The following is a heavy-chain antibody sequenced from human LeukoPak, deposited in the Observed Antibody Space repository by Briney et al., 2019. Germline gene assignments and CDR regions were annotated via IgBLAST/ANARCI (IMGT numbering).Heavy chain of an antibody. V-gene: IGHV3-7*01. CDR3: ARARFETTVTALVRKKNYYYYYMDV. J-gene: IGHJ6*03. CDR2: IKQDGSEK. Sequence: PGGSLRLSCAASGFTLISYWMTWVRQAPGKWLEWVANIKQDGSEKYYVDSVKGRFTISRDNAKNSLYLQMNSLRVEDTAVYYCARARFETTVTALVRKKNYYYYYMDVWGKGTTVTVSS. D-gene: IGHD4-17*01. CDR1: GFTLISYW.